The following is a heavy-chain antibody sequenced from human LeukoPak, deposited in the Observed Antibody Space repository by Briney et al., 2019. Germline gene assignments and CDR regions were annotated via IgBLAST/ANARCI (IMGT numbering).Heavy chain of an antibody. CDR3: ARDRTRYYYYSYMDV. Sequence: ASVKVSCKTSEYTFTGYYMHWVRQPPGQGLEWMGWINPNSGDTNYAQKFQGRVTMTRDTSISTAYMELSRLRSDDTAVYYCARDRTRYYYYSYMDVWGKGTAVTISS. J-gene: IGHJ6*03. V-gene: IGHV1-2*02. D-gene: IGHD1-14*01. CDR1: EYTFTGYY. CDR2: INPNSGDT.